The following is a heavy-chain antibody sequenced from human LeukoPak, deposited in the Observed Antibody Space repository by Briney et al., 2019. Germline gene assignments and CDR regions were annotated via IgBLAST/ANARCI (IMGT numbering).Heavy chain of an antibody. Sequence: GGSLRLSCAASVFTFSSYSMNWVGQAPGKGLEWVSYICSSSSTIYYAGCVKGRFTISRDNAKNSLYLQMNSLRAEDTAVYYCARIHSSSWYGESGYGMDVWGQGTTVTVSS. V-gene: IGHV3-48*01. CDR3: ARIHSSSWYGESGYGMDV. D-gene: IGHD6-13*01. CDR1: VFTFSSYS. J-gene: IGHJ6*02. CDR2: ICSSSSTI.